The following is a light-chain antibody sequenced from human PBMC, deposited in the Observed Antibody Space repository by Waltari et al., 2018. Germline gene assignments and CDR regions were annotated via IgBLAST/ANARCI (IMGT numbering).Light chain of an antibody. CDR3: QSYDTSLSGSI. CDR1: SSNIGAGYD. CDR2: NNN. V-gene: IGLV1-40*01. Sequence: QSVLTQPPSVSGAPGQRVTISCTGSSSNIGAGYDIHWYQQYPGAAPKVLIYNNNKRPSGVPDRFSGSKSGTSASLAITGLQAEDEADYYCQSYDTSLSGSIFGGGTKLTVL. J-gene: IGLJ2*01.